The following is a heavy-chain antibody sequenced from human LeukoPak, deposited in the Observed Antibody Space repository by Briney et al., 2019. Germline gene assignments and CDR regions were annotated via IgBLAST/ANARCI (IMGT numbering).Heavy chain of an antibody. D-gene: IGHD6-13*01. J-gene: IGHJ3*02. V-gene: IGHV4-34*01. CDR3: ARPAHRGAAAAPDAFDI. Sequence: SGTLSLTCGVYGGSFSGYYWSWIRQPPGKGLEWIGEINHSGSTNYNPSLKSRVIISVDTSKNQFSLKLSSVTAADTAVYYCARPAHRGAAAAPDAFDIWGQGTMVTVSS. CDR1: GGSFSGYY. CDR2: INHSGST.